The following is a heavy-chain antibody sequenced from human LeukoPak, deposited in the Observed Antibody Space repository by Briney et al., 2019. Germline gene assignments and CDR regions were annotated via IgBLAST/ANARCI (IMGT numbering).Heavy chain of an antibody. CDR2: ISTSGRAT. J-gene: IGHJ4*02. V-gene: IGHV3-23*01. CDR3: AKARGSSVYEQFDY. CDR1: GFAFSTYA. Sequence: GGSLRLSCAASGFAFSTYAMTWVRQAPEKGLQWVSTISTSGRATYYADSVEGRFTISRDNSKNTLYLQMNSLRADDTAVYYCAKARGSSVYEQFDYWGQGTQVTVAP. D-gene: IGHD5/OR15-5a*01.